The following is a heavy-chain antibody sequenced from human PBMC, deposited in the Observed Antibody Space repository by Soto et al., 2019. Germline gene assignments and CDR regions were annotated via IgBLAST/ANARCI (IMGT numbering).Heavy chain of an antibody. V-gene: IGHV3-66*01. CDR3: ARMVTGYSSGWYSYFDY. CDR1: GFTVSSNY. CDR2: IYSGGST. D-gene: IGHD6-19*01. Sequence: EVQLVESGGGLVQPGGSLRLSCAASGFTVSSNYMSWVRQAPGKGLEWVSVIYSGGSTYYADSVKGRFTISRDNSKNTLYLQMNSLRAEDTAVYYCARMVTGYSSGWYSYFDYWGQGTLVTVSS. J-gene: IGHJ4*02.